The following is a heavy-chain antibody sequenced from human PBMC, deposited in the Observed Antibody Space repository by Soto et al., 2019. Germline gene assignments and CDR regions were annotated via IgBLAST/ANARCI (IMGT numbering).Heavy chain of an antibody. CDR1: GYTFTSYA. CDR2: INAGNGNT. V-gene: IGHV1-3*01. J-gene: IGHJ5*02. Sequence: QVQLVQSGAEVKKPGASVKVSCKASGYTFTSYAMHWVRQAPGQRLEWMGWINAGNGNTKYSQKFKGRVTXXRXTXXSTAYMELSSLRAEDTAVYYCARLTGGWARGWFDPWGQGTLVTVSS. CDR3: ARLTGGWARGWFDP. D-gene: IGHD3-16*01.